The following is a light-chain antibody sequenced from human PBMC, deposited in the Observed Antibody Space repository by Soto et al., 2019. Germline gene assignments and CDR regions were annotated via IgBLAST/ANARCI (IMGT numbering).Light chain of an antibody. CDR3: CSYAGSSTDVV. CDR2: EGS. V-gene: IGLV2-23*01. J-gene: IGLJ2*01. CDR1: SXDVGSYNL. Sequence: QSALTQPASVSGXXXXSITXXXXXXSXDVGSYNLVSRYQQHPGKAPKLMIYEGSKRPSGVSNRFSGSKSGNTASLTISGLQAEDEADYYCCSYAGSSTDVVFGGGTKVTVL.